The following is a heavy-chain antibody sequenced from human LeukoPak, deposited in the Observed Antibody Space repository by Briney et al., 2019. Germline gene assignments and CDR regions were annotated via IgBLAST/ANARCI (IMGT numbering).Heavy chain of an antibody. CDR1: GGSISSYY. J-gene: IGHJ4*02. Sequence: SETLPLTCTVSGGSISSYYWSWIRQPAGKGLEWIGRIYTSGSTNYNPSLKSRVTISVDTSKNQFSLTLSSVTAADTAVYYCARETAPLLSKYYFDYWGQGTLVTVSS. CDR2: IYTSGST. V-gene: IGHV4-4*07. D-gene: IGHD1-26*01. CDR3: ARETAPLLSKYYFDY.